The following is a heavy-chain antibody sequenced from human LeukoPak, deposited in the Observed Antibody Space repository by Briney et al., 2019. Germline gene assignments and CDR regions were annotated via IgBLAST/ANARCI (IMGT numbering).Heavy chain of an antibody. V-gene: IGHV4-30-2*01. J-gene: IGHJ5*02. CDR2: IYHSGST. CDR3: AKSAVRGLEGRFDP. CDR1: GGSISSGGYY. Sequence: SETLSLTCTVSGGSISSGGYYWSWIRQPPGKGREWIGCIYHSGSTYYNPSLKSRVTISVDRSKNQFSLKLSSVTAADTAVYYCAKSAVRGLEGRFDPWGQGTLVTVSS. D-gene: IGHD3-10*01.